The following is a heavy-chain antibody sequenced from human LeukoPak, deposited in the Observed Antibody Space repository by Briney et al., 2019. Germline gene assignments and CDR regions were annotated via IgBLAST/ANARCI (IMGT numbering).Heavy chain of an antibody. CDR1: GGSISSYY. Sequence: SETLSLTCTVSGGSISSYYWSWIRQPPGKGLEWIGYIYYSGSTNYNPSLKSRVTISVDTSKNQFSLKLSSVTAADTAVYYCARRYCSGGSCYTPAPHFDYWGQETLVTVSS. V-gene: IGHV4-59*01. J-gene: IGHJ4*02. D-gene: IGHD2-15*01. CDR3: ARRYCSGGSCYTPAPHFDY. CDR2: IYYSGST.